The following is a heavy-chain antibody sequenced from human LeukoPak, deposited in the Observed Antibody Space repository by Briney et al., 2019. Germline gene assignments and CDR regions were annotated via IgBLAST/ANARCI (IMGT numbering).Heavy chain of an antibody. CDR1: GFTFSSYW. V-gene: IGHV3-74*01. CDR3: ARGRYCTVGSCSSAWFDP. CDR2: IHSDGTTT. Sequence: QTGGSLRLSCAASGFTFSSYWMHWVRQAPGKGLVWVSRIHSDGTTTSYADSVKGRFTVSRDNAKNTLYLQTNSLRAEGTAVYYCARGRYCTVGSCSSAWFDPWGQGALVTVSS. J-gene: IGHJ5*02. D-gene: IGHD2-15*01.